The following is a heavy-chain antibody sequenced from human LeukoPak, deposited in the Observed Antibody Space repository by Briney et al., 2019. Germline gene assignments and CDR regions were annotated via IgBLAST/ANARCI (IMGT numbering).Heavy chain of an antibody. CDR3: ANAGSGSYYYYFDQ. J-gene: IGHJ4*02. Sequence: GGSLRLSCAPSGFTFSDYAMSWVRQAPGKGLEWVSSISGSGASTNYADTVKGRFTISRDNSMNTLYLQMNSLRAADTAVYYCANAGSGSYYYYFDQWGQGTLVTVSS. V-gene: IGHV3-23*01. CDR1: GFTFSDYA. CDR2: ISGSGAST. D-gene: IGHD3-10*01.